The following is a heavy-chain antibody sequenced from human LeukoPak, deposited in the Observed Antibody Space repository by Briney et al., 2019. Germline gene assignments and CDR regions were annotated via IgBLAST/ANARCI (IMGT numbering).Heavy chain of an antibody. D-gene: IGHD2-2*01. CDR3: ARGGVVPAALLSYDY. J-gene: IGHJ4*02. CDR1: GYTFTGYY. V-gene: IGHV1-2*06. Sequence: ASVKVSCKASGYTFTGYYMHWVRQAPGQGLEWVGRINPNSGGTNYAQKFQGRVTMTRDTSISTAYMELSRLRSNDTAVYYCARGGVVPAALLSYDYWGQGTLVTVSS. CDR2: INPNSGGT.